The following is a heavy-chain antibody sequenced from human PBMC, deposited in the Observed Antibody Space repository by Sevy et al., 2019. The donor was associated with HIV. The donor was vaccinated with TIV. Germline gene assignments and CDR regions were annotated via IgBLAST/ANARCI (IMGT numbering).Heavy chain of an antibody. D-gene: IGHD6-19*01. Sequence: ASVKVSCKASGYTFTRYGISWVRQAPGQGLQWMGWISAYNGNIDYAQELQGRVTMTTDTSTSTAYMELRSLRSDDTAVYYCARRFWAVGGFDAFDIWGQGTMVTVSS. CDR1: GYTFTRYG. CDR2: ISAYNGNI. CDR3: ARRFWAVGGFDAFDI. V-gene: IGHV1-18*01. J-gene: IGHJ3*02.